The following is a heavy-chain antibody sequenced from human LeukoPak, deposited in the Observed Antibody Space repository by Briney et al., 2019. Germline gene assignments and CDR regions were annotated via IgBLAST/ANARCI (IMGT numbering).Heavy chain of an antibody. CDR2: MNPNSGNT. CDR1: GYTXXXYD. Sequence: GYTXXXYDINWVRQATGQGLEWMGWMNPNSGNTGYAQKFQGRVTMTRNTSISTAYMELSSLRSEDTAVYYCARALDGYSDYWGQGTLVTVSS. CDR3: ARALDGYSDY. D-gene: IGHD5-24*01. V-gene: IGHV1-8*01. J-gene: IGHJ4*02.